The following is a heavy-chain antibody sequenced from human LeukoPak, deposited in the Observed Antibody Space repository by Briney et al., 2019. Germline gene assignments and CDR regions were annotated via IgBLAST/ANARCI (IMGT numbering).Heavy chain of an antibody. Sequence: SETLSLTCTVSGGSISSYYWSWIRQPPGKGLEWIGYIYYSGRTNYNPYLKSRVTISVDTSKNQFSLKLSSVTAADTAVYYCARDRREWTYYFDYWGQGTLVTVSS. J-gene: IGHJ4*02. CDR2: IYYSGRT. CDR3: ARDRREWTYYFDY. V-gene: IGHV4-59*01. CDR1: GGSISSYY. D-gene: IGHD3-3*01.